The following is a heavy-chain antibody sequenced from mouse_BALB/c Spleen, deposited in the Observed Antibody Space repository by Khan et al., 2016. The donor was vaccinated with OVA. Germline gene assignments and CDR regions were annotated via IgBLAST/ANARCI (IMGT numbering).Heavy chain of an antibody. J-gene: IGHJ1*01. CDR2: IWAGGST. CDR1: GFSLTNYG. CDR3: ARYYGNYGWYFDV. D-gene: IGHD2-1*01. Sequence: VQLQESGPAMVAPSQSLSITCTVSGFSLTNYGVHWVRQPPGKGLEWLGVIWAGGSTNYNSALMSRLSISNDNSKSQVFLKMNCLQTDDTAMYYCARYYGNYGWYFDVWGAGTTVTVSS. V-gene: IGHV2-9*02.